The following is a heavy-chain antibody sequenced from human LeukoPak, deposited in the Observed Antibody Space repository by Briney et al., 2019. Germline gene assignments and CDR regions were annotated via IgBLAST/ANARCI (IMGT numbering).Heavy chain of an antibody. CDR2: ISSNGGST. CDR3: ARVALDIRALGYYGSGSKITYYYYMDV. V-gene: IGHV3-64*01. CDR1: GFTFSSYA. Sequence: PGGSLRLSCAASGFTFSSYAMHWVRQAPGKGLEYVSAISSNGGSTYYANSVKGRFTISRDNSKNTLYLQMGSLRAEDMAVYYCARVALDIRALGYYGSGSKITYYYYMDVWGKGTTVTISS. J-gene: IGHJ6*03. D-gene: IGHD3-10*01.